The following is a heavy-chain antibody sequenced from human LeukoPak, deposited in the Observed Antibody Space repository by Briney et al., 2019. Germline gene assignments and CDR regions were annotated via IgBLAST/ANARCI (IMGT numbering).Heavy chain of an antibody. J-gene: IGHJ4*02. CDR3: AGFGLESGY. CDR1: GFTVSSNY. D-gene: IGHD3/OR15-3a*01. CDR2: ISGNGGSV. Sequence: PGGSLRLSCAASGFTVSSNYMSWVRQAPGKGLEWVAYISGNGGSVSYADSVRGRFFISRDNAADSLYLQMNNLRPEDTSFYYCAGFGLESGYWGLGTLVTVSS. V-gene: IGHV3-11*04.